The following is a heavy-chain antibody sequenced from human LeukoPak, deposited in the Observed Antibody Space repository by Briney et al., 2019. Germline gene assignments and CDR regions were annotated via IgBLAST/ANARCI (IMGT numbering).Heavy chain of an antibody. J-gene: IGHJ4*02. CDR3: ARALGQEY. V-gene: IGHV3-21*01. CDR1: GFTFSSYS. Sequence: GGSLRLSCAASGFTFSSYSMNWVRQAPGKGLEWVSYISSTSSYIYYADSVKDRFTISRDNAKNSLYLQMDSLRAEDTAVYYCARALGQEYWGQGTLVTVSS. CDR2: ISSTSSYI.